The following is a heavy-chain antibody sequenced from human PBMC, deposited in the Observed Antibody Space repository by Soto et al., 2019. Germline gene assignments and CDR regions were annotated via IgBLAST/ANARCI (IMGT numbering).Heavy chain of an antibody. V-gene: IGHV4-59*01. J-gene: IGHJ6*03. CDR2: IYYSGST. D-gene: IGHD4-4*01. Sequence: PSETLSLTCTVSGGSISSYYWSWIRQPPGKGLEWIGYIYYSGSTNYNPSLKSRVTISVDTSKNQFSLKLSSVTAADTAVYYCARTVTRVYYYYYMDVWGKGTTVTVSS. CDR3: ARTVTRVYYYYYMDV. CDR1: GGSISSYY.